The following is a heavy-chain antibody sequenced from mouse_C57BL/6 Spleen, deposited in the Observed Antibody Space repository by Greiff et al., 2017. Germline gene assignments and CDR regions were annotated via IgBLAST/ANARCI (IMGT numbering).Heavy chain of an antibody. CDR3: ARNRNYMTMDY. CDR1: GYTFTSYW. CDR2: IDPSDSYT. J-gene: IGHJ4*01. Sequence: QVQLQQPGAELVKPGASVKLSCKASGYTFTSYWMQWVKQRPGQGLEWIGEIDPSDSYTNSNQKFKGKATLTVDTSSSTAYMQLSSLTSEDSAVYYCARNRNYMTMDYWGQGTSVTVSS. D-gene: IGHD2-5*01. V-gene: IGHV1-50*01.